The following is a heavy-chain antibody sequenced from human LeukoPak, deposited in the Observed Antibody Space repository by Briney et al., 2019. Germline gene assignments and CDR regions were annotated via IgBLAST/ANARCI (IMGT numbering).Heavy chain of an antibody. CDR2: VNHSGST. CDR3: ARGGNIWSGLSGRNWFDP. J-gene: IGHJ5*02. V-gene: IGHV4-34*01. CDR1: GGSFRGYY. Sequence: PSETLSLTCAVYGGSFRGYYWSWIRQPPGTGLEWIGEVNHSGSTNYNPSLKSRVTISGDTSNNQFSLRLSSVTAADTAVYYCARGGNIWSGLSGRNWFDPWGQGILVTVSS. D-gene: IGHD3-3*01.